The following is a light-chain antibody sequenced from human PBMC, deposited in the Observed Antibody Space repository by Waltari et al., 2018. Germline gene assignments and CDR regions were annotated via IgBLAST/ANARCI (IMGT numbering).Light chain of an antibody. CDR3: QQYYITPYT. J-gene: IGKJ2*01. Sequence: DIVMTQSPDSLAVSLGERATINCKSSRTILIPSNNKNYLAWYQHKPGQPPKLLLYWASTRESGVPDRFSGSGSGTDFTLTISSLQAEDVAVYYCQQYYITPYTFGQGTKLEIK. CDR1: RTILIPSNNKNY. V-gene: IGKV4-1*01. CDR2: WAS.